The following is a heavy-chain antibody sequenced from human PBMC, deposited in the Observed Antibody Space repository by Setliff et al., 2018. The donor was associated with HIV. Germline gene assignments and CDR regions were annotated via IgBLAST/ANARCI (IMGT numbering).Heavy chain of an antibody. Sequence: PSETLSLTCVVSGDSIDNKYYWAWIRQPPGRGLERIGTVYHTGTAYYNSSLKSRVAISIDTSNNRFSLRLYSVTAADTAMYYCARQNYYDISGYYERPLDFDYWGQGTLVTVSS. D-gene: IGHD3-22*01. CDR2: VYHTGTA. CDR3: ARQNYYDISGYYERPLDFDY. J-gene: IGHJ4*02. CDR1: GDSIDNKYY. V-gene: IGHV4-38-2*01.